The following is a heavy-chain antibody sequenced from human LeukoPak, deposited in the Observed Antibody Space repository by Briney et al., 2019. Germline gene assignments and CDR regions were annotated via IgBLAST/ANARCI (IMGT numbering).Heavy chain of an antibody. J-gene: IGHJ4*02. CDR2: INPNSGGT. CDR3: ARGVKTYYYDSSGYYPFDY. CDR1: GYTFTGYY. V-gene: IGHV1-2*02. Sequence: ASVKVSCKASGYTFTGYYMHWVRQAPGQGLEWMGWINPNSGGTNYAQKFQGRVTMTRDTSISTAYMELSRLRSDDTAVYYCARGVKTYYYDSSGYYPFDYWGQGTLVTVSS. D-gene: IGHD3-22*01.